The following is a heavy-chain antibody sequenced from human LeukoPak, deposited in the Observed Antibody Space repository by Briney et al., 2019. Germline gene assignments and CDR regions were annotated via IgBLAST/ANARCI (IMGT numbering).Heavy chain of an antibody. CDR1: GFTFSSYS. J-gene: IGHJ5*02. V-gene: IGHV3-48*01. Sequence: PGGSLRLSCAVSGFTFSSYSMTWVRQAPGKGLEWVSYISSTSSTVYYADSVKGRFTISRDNVKNSLYLQMNSLRAEDTAVYYCARDKERVTIFTRRGTTNWFDPWGQGTLVTVSS. D-gene: IGHD1/OR15-1a*01. CDR2: ISSTSSTV. CDR3: ARDKERVTIFTRRGTTNWFDP.